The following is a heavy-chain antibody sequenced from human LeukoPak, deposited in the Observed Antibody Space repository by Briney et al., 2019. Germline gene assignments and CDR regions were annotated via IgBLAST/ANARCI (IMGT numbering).Heavy chain of an antibody. J-gene: IGHJ4*02. CDR2: IRYDGSNK. D-gene: IGHD3-3*01. CDR1: GFTFSSYG. Sequence: PGGSLRLSCAASGFTFSSYGMHWVRQAPGKGLEWVAFIRYDGSNKYYADSVKGRFTISRDNSKNTLYLQMNSLRAEDTAVYYCAKARTIYSRFFGVWGQGTLVTVSS. CDR3: AKARTIYSRFFGV. V-gene: IGHV3-30*02.